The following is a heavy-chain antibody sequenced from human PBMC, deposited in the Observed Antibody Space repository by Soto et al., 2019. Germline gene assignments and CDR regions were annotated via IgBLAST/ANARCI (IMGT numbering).Heavy chain of an antibody. Sequence: GGSLRLSCAASGFTFSSYGMHWVRQAPGKGLEWVVVISYDGSNKYYADSVKGRFTISRDNSKNTLYLQMNSLRAEDTAVYYCAKEFCSSWSPAYYYYGMDVWGQGTTVTVSS. D-gene: IGHD6-13*01. V-gene: IGHV3-30*18. J-gene: IGHJ6*02. CDR2: ISYDGSNK. CDR1: GFTFSSYG. CDR3: AKEFCSSWSPAYYYYGMDV.